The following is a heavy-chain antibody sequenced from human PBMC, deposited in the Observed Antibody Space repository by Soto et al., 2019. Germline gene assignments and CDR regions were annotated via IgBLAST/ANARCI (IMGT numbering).Heavy chain of an antibody. V-gene: IGHV1-46*02. CDR3: ARTGVVNYYYGMDV. D-gene: IGHD3-22*01. J-gene: IGHJ6*02. CDR2: IKSSSGST. Sequence: AAVKVSCKASGYTFNKYYLNWVRQAPGQGLEWVGIIKSSSGSTRYAQKFQGRLTMTRDTSASTVYMELSSLISEDTAVYYCARTGVVNYYYGMDVWGQGTTVTVSS. CDR1: GYTFNKYY.